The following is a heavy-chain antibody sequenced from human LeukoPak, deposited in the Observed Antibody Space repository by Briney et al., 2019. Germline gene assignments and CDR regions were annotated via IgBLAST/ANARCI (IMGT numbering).Heavy chain of an antibody. CDR1: GFTFSNAW. J-gene: IGHJ5*02. V-gene: IGHV3-15*01. D-gene: IGHD3-9*01. CDR3: TIDILRYFDWLLSNWFDP. CDR2: IKSKTDGGTT. Sequence: GGSLRLSCSASGFTFSNAWMSWVLQAPGKGLEWVGRIKSKTDGGTTDYAAPVKGRFTISRDDSKNTLYLQMNSLKTEDTAVYYCTIDILRYFDWLLSNWFDPWGQGTMVTVSS.